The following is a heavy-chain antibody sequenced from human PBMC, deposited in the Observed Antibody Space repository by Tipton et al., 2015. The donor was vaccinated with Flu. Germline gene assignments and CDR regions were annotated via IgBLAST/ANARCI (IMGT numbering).Heavy chain of an antibody. Sequence: TLSLTCTVSGGSISSYYWSWIRQPPGKGLEWIGEINHSGSTNYNPSLKSRVTISVDTSKNQFSLKLSSVTAADTAVYYCARVRGGYHYYMDVWGKGTTVTVSS. CDR3: ARVRGGYHYYMDV. CDR1: GGSISSYY. CDR2: INHSGST. D-gene: IGHD3-16*02. J-gene: IGHJ6*03. V-gene: IGHV4-34*01.